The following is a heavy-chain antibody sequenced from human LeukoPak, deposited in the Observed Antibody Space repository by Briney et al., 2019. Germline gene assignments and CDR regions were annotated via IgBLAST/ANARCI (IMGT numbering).Heavy chain of an antibody. CDR1: GGSISSSSYY. V-gene: IGHV4-39*01. CDR3: ARLGYCSSTSCYSLFYYYYYMDV. Sequence: SEPLSLTFTVSGGSISSSSYYWGWIRPPPGKGLEWIGSIYYSGSTYYNPSLKSRVTISVDTSKNQFSLKLSSVTAADTAVYYCARLGYCSSTSCYSLFYYYYYMDVWGKGTTVTVSS. D-gene: IGHD2-2*01. CDR2: IYYSGST. J-gene: IGHJ6*03.